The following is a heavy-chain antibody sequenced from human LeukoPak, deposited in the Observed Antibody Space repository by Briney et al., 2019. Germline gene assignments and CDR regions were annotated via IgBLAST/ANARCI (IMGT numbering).Heavy chain of an antibody. CDR1: GFTFSSYA. D-gene: IGHD2-2*02. J-gene: IGHJ4*02. V-gene: IGHV3-23*01. CDR3: AKASCSSTSCYIYQ. Sequence: PGGSLRLSCAASGFTFSSYAMSWVRQAPGKGLEWASAISGSGGSAYYADSVKGRFTISRDNSKNTLYLQMNSLRAEDTAVYYCAKASCSSTSCYIYQWGQGTLVTVSS. CDR2: ISGSGGSA.